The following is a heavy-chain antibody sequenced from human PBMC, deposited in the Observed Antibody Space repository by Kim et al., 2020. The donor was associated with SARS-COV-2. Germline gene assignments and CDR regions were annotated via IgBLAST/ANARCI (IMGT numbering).Heavy chain of an antibody. V-gene: IGHV4-59*13. CDR2: ISYTGGT. D-gene: IGHD6-13*01. CDR3: ASSPSSSTWSPVDAFDI. Sequence: SETLSLTCTVSGDSTGAFFWSWIRQPPGKGLEWIGYISYTGGTNSNPSLKGRVSISVNTSKNQFSLKLTSVTAADTAVYYCASSPSSSTWSPVDAFDIWGQGTMVTVSS. J-gene: IGHJ3*02. CDR1: GDSTGAFF.